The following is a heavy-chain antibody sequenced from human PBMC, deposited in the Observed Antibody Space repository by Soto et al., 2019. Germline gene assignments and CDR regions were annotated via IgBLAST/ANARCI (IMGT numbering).Heavy chain of an antibody. Sequence: GASVKVSCKASGYTFTGYYMHWVRQAPGQGLEWMGWINPNSGGTNYAQKFQGWVTMTRDTSISTAYMELSRLRSDDTAVYYCARAADFWSGKSYAFDIWGQGTMVTVSS. J-gene: IGHJ3*02. CDR1: GYTFTGYY. V-gene: IGHV1-2*04. D-gene: IGHD3-3*01. CDR3: ARAADFWSGKSYAFDI. CDR2: INPNSGGT.